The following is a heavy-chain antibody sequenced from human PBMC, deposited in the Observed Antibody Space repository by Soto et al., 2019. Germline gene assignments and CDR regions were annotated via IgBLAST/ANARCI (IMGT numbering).Heavy chain of an antibody. CDR3: ARDARGTRGFDEMDI. J-gene: IGHJ6*02. CDR2: INPNSGDT. V-gene: IGHV1-2*02. CDR1: GYIFTGYH. Sequence: ASVKVSCKASGYIFTGYHIHWVRQAPGRGLEWMGWINPNSGDTEYAQNFQGRVTMTRDTSFNLVYMEMSGLMPDDTAVYYCARDARGTRGFDEMDIWGQGTTVTVSS. D-gene: IGHD3-9*01.